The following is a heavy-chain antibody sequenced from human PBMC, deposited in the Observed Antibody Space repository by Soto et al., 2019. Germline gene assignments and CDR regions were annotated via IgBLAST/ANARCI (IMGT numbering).Heavy chain of an antibody. CDR2: ISSSSSYI. D-gene: IGHD2-15*01. Sequence: GGSLRLSCAASGFTFSSYSMNWVRQAPGKGLEWVSSISSSSSYIYYADSVKGRFTISRDNAKNSLYLQMNSLRAEDTAVYYCARDVSSGGSCYSGSIGYWGQGTLVTVSS. J-gene: IGHJ4*02. V-gene: IGHV3-21*01. CDR1: GFTFSSYS. CDR3: ARDVSSGGSCYSGSIGY.